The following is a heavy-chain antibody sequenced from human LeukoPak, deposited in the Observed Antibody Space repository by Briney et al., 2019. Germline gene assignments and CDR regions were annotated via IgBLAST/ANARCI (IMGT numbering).Heavy chain of an antibody. Sequence: GRSLRLSCAASGFTFSSYAMHWVRQAPGKGLGGVAVISYDGSNKYYADSVKGRFTISRDNSKNTLYLQMNSLRAENTAVYYCAKGVDDFVAVTAALVDYFDSWGPGTLVSVSS. V-gene: IGHV3-30-3*01. CDR3: AKGVDDFVAVTAALVDYFDS. CDR2: ISYDGSNK. D-gene: IGHD2-2*01. CDR1: GFTFSSYA. J-gene: IGHJ4*02.